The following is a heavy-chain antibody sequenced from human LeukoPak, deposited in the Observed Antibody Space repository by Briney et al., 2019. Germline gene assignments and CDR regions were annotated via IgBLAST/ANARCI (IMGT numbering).Heavy chain of an antibody. D-gene: IGHD3-22*01. V-gene: IGHV1-46*01. CDR2: INPSGGST. Sequence: GASVRVSCKASGYTFTSYYMHWVRQAPGQGLEWMGIINPSGGSTSYAQKFQGRVTMTSDMSTSTVYMELSSLRSEDTAVYYCARDYYDSSGYYPQALDYWGQGTLVTVSS. CDR3: ARDYYDSSGYYPQALDY. J-gene: IGHJ4*02. CDR1: GYTFTSYY.